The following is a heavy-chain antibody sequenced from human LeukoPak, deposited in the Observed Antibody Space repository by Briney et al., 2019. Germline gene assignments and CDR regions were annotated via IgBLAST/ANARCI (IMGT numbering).Heavy chain of an antibody. J-gene: IGHJ4*02. CDR3: AKDQMITFGGVIVIAAFDY. V-gene: IGHV3-23*01. CDR1: GFTFSSYA. Sequence: GGPLRLSCAASGFTFSSYAMSWVRQAPGKGLEWVSAISGSGGSTYYADSVKGRFTISRDNSKNTLYLQMNSLRAEDTAVYYCAKDQMITFGGVIVIAAFDYWGQGTLVTVSS. D-gene: IGHD3-16*02. CDR2: ISGSGGST.